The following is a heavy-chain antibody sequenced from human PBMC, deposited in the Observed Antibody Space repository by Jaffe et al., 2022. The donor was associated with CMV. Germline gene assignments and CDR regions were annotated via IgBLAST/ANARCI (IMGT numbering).Heavy chain of an antibody. V-gene: IGHV3-21*01. CDR1: GFTFSSYS. J-gene: IGHJ2*01. CDR3: ARDSRDHDYGAWYFDL. CDR2: ISSSSSYI. D-gene: IGHD4-17*01. Sequence: EVQLVESGGGLVKPGGSLRLSCAASGFTFSSYSMNWVRQAPGKGLEWVSSISSSSSYIYYADSVKGRFTISRDNAKNSLYLQMNSLRAEDTAVYYCARDSRDHDYGAWYFDLWGRGTLVTVSS.